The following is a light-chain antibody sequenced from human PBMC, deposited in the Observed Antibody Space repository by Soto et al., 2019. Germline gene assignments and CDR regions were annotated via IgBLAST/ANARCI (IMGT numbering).Light chain of an antibody. J-gene: IGKJ4*01. V-gene: IGKV1-8*01. CDR2: AAS. Sequence: AIRMTQSPSSFSASTGDRVTITCRASQGISSYLAWYQQKPGKAPKLLIYAASTLQSGVPSRFSGSGSGTDFTLTISCLQSEDFATYYCQQYYIYPLTFGGGTKVEIK. CDR1: QGISSY. CDR3: QQYYIYPLT.